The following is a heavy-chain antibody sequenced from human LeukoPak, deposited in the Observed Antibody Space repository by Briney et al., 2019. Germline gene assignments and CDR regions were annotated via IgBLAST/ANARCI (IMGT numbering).Heavy chain of an antibody. V-gene: IGHV3-48*01. D-gene: IGHD3-22*01. CDR1: GFTFSSYS. Sequence: GGSLRLSCAASGFTFSSYSMNWVRRAPGKGLEWVSYISSSSSTIYYADSVKGRFTISRDNAKNSLYLQMNSLRAEDTAVYYCAISYYYDSSGYSHWGQGTLVTVSS. CDR2: ISSSSSTI. CDR3: AISYYYDSSGYSH. J-gene: IGHJ4*02.